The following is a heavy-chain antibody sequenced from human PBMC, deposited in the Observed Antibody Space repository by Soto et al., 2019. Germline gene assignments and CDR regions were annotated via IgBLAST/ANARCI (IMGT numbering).Heavy chain of an antibody. D-gene: IGHD5-18*01. Sequence: PGGSQRLSCTASGFTFSNYHMSRVRQAPGKGLEWVSTIRNSGGTTYYADSVKGRFTISRDNSANTLYLQMNSLRAEDTAVYYCAKDPDIHMVTCPDYWGQGTLVTVSS. CDR2: IRNSGGTT. CDR1: GFTFSNYH. V-gene: IGHV3-23*01. J-gene: IGHJ4*02. CDR3: AKDPDIHMVTCPDY.